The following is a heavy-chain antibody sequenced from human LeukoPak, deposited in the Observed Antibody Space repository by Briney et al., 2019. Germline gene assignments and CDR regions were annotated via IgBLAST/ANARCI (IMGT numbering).Heavy chain of an antibody. CDR2: ISSTGSYI. Sequence: GGSLRLSCAASGFNLASYMLNWVRQAPGKGLEWVSSISSTGSYIYYADSVKGRFTISRDNPGNVFYLQMDSLRAEDTAVYYCTRVAQSGPTGWFDPWGQGTLVTVSS. V-gene: IGHV3-21*01. CDR1: GFNLASYM. D-gene: IGHD1-1*01. CDR3: TRVAQSGPTGWFDP. J-gene: IGHJ5*02.